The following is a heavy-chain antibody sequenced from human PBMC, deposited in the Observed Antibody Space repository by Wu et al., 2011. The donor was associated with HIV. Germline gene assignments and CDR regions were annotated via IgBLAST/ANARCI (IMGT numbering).Heavy chain of an antibody. J-gene: IGHJ5*02. CDR2: MNPNSGRS. CDR1: GHTFTSYD. CDR3: AREGSMAAAGMSWFDP. V-gene: IGHV1-8*02. D-gene: IGHD6-13*01. Sequence: QVQLVQSGAEVKKPGASVKVSCKASGHTFTSYDINWVRQATGQGLEWMGWMNPNSGRSGYAQKFQDRVTLTSDNSINTAYMELSSLQSEDTAIYYCAREGSMAAAGMSWFDPWGQGSLVIVSS.